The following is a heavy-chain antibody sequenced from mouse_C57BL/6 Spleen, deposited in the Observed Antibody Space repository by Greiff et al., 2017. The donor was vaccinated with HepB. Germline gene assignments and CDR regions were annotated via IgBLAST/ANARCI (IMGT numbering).Heavy chain of an antibody. CDR1: GYTFTDYN. Sequence: VQLKESGPELVKPGASVKIPCKASGYTFTDYNMDWVKQSHGKSLEWIGDINPNNGGTIYNQKFKGKATLTVDKSSSTAYMELRSLTSEDTAVYYCARGDYYGSSYLWYFDVWGTGTTVTVSS. CDR2: INPNNGGT. D-gene: IGHD1-1*01. V-gene: IGHV1-18*01. J-gene: IGHJ1*03. CDR3: ARGDYYGSSYLWYFDV.